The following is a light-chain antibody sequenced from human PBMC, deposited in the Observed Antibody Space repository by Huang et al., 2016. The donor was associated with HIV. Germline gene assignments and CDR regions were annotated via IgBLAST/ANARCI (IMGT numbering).Light chain of an antibody. CDR1: QSVSSN. CDR3: QQYNAWPPWT. V-gene: IGKV3-15*01. Sequence: EIVMTQSPATLSVSPGERATLSCRASQSVSSNLAWYQQKPGQAPRRLIYDASTRATGVPARFSGSGSGTEFTLTISSLQSEDFAVYYCQQYNAWPPWTFGQGTKVDIK. CDR2: DAS. J-gene: IGKJ1*01.